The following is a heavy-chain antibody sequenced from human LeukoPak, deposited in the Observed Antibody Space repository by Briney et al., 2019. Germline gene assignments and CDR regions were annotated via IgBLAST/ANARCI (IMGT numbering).Heavy chain of an antibody. CDR1: GYTFTSYG. Sequence: GASVRVSCKASGYTFTSYGISWVRQAPGQGLEWMGWLSAYNGNTNYAQKLQGRVTMTTDTSTSTAYMELRSLRSDDTAVYYCARDGPYSSSSGVFDYWGQGTLVTVSS. CDR2: LSAYNGNT. D-gene: IGHD6-6*01. J-gene: IGHJ4*02. V-gene: IGHV1-18*01. CDR3: ARDGPYSSSSGVFDY.